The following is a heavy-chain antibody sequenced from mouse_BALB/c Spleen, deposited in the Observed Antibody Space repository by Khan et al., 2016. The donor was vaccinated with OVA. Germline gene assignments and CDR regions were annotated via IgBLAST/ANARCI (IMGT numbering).Heavy chain of an antibody. CDR2: ISPGSGDT. CDR3: ARRNYFGYTFAY. V-gene: IGHV1-77*01. Sequence: QVQLKQSGAELARPGASVKLSCTASGSTFTDYYINWVKQRTGQGLEWIGEISPGSGDTYYNERFKGKATLTADKSSSTAYMQLSSLTSEASAVYFCARRNYFGYTFAYWGQGTLVTVSA. CDR1: GSTFTDYY. D-gene: IGHD1-2*01. J-gene: IGHJ3*01.